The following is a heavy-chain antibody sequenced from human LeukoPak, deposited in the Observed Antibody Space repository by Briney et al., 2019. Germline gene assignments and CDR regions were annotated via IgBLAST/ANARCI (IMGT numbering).Heavy chain of an antibody. J-gene: IGHJ4*02. V-gene: IGHV3-7*01. Sequence: GGSLRLSCAASGFTFSSYWMSWVRQAPGKGLEWVANIKQDGSEKYYVDSVKGRFTISRDNAKNSLYLQMNSLRAEDTAVYYCAKDTGNYYDSSGYLYWGQGTLVTVSS. CDR2: IKQDGSEK. CDR3: AKDTGNYYDSSGYLY. CDR1: GFTFSSYW. D-gene: IGHD3-22*01.